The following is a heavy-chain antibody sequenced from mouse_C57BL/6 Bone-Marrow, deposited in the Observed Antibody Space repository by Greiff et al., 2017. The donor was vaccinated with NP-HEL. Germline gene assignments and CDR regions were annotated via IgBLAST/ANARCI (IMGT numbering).Heavy chain of an antibody. CDR1: GYTFTDYY. V-gene: IGHV1-26*01. CDR3: ARDGSSPYYFDY. Sequence: VQLQQSGPELVKPGASVKISCKASGYTFTDYYMNWVKQSHGKSLEWIGDINPNNGGTSYNQKFKGKATLTVDKSSSTAYMQLSSLTSEDSAVYYCARDGSSPYYFDYWGQGTTLTVSS. D-gene: IGHD1-1*01. CDR2: INPNNGGT. J-gene: IGHJ2*01.